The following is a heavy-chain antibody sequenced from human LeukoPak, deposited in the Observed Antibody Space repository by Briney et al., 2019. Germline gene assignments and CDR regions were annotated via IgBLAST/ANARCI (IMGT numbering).Heavy chain of an antibody. CDR1: GGSIRSGSHY. Sequence: SEALSLTCTVSGGSIRSGSHYWAWIRQPPGKGLEWIGSIYYSGSTYYNPSLENRVTISIDTSKNHFSLKLSSLSAADTSVYYCAKRDDSGGNLVDLWGQGTLVTVS. CDR3: AKRDDSGGNLVDL. J-gene: IGHJ4*02. V-gene: IGHV4-39*02. CDR2: IYYSGST. D-gene: IGHD3-22*01.